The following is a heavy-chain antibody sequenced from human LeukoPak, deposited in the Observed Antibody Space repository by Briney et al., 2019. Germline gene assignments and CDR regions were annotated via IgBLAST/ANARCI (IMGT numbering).Heavy chain of an antibody. V-gene: IGHV1-2*02. Sequence: ASVKVSCKASGYTFTGYYMHWVRQAPGQGLEWMGWINPNSGGTNYAQKFQGRVTMTRDTSISTAYMELSRLRSDDTAAYYCARRKIAVAVFDYWGQGTLVTVSS. D-gene: IGHD6-19*01. CDR3: ARRKIAVAVFDY. CDR2: INPNSGGT. J-gene: IGHJ4*02. CDR1: GYTFTGYY.